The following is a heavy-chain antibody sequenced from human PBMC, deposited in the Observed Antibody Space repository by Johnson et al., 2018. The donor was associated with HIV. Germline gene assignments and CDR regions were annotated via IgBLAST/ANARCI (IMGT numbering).Heavy chain of an antibody. V-gene: IGHV3-11*01. CDR3: AKDQGNFRFAFDI. CDR2: ISSSGSTI. Sequence: QVQLVESGGGLVKPGGSLRLSCAASGFTFSDYYMGWIRQAPGKGLDWISYISSSGSTIYYADSVKGRFTISRDNSKHTLYLQMTSLRAEDTAVYYCAKDQGNFRFAFDIWGQGTLVTVSS. D-gene: IGHD1-7*01. J-gene: IGHJ3*02. CDR1: GFTFSDYY.